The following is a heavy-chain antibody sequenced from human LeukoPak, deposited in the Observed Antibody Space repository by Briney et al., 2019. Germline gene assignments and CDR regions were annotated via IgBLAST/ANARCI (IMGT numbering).Heavy chain of an antibody. CDR2: INPSGGNT. CDR3: ARDPILLQTYCSGGSCPTADAFDI. CDR1: GYTFSTYY. D-gene: IGHD2-15*01. V-gene: IGHV1-46*01. J-gene: IGHJ3*02. Sequence: GASVKVSCKASGYTFSTYYIHWVRQAPGEGPEWMGIINPSGGNTGYAQKFQGRITVTRDMSTSTVYMQLSSLRSEDTAVYYCARDPILLQTYCSGGSCPTADAFDIWGQGTMVTVSS.